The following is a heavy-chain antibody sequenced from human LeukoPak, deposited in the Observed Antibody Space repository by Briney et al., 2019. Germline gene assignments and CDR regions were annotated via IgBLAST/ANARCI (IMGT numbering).Heavy chain of an antibody. D-gene: IGHD3-10*01. CDR2: IYHSGST. CDR1: GGSISSGGYS. CDR3: ASTLRGIDAFDI. J-gene: IGHJ3*02. Sequence: SQTLSLTCAVSGGSISSGGYSWSWIRQPPRKGLEWIGYIYHSGSTYYNPSLKSRVTISVDRSKNQFSLKLSSVTAADTAVYYCASTLRGIDAFDIWGQGTTVTVSS. V-gene: IGHV4-30-2*01.